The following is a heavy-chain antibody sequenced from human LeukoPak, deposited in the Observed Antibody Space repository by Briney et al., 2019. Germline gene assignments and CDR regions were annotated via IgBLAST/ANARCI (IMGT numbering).Heavy chain of an antibody. Sequence: GGSLRLSCEASGLTFDIYSMSWVRQAPGKGLEWVAVIWYDGSNKYYADSVKGRFTISRDNSKNTLYLQMNSLRAEDTAVYYCARERKGSSGYSYYYYYYGMDVWGQGTTVTVSS. CDR3: ARERKGSSGYSYYYYYYGMDV. CDR1: GLTFDIYS. V-gene: IGHV3-33*08. D-gene: IGHD3-22*01. CDR2: IWYDGSNK. J-gene: IGHJ6*02.